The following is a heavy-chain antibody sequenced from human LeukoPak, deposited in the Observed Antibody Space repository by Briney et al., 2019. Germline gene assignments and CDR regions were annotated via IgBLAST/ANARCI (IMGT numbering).Heavy chain of an antibody. CDR3: ARDHVWSGSYSPDAFDI. CDR1: GFTFSSYS. J-gene: IGHJ3*02. V-gene: IGHV3-21*01. CDR2: ISSSSSYI. Sequence: QSGGSLILSCAASGFTFSSYSMNWVRQAPGKGLEWVSSISSSSSYIYYADSVKGRFTISRDNAKNSLYLQMNSLRAEDTAVYYCARDHVWSGSYSPDAFDIWGQGTMVTASS. D-gene: IGHD1-26*01.